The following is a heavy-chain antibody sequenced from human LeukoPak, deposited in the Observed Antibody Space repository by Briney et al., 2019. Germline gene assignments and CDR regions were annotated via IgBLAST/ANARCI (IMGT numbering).Heavy chain of an antibody. Sequence: SETLSLTCAVYGGSFSGYYWSWIRQPPGKGLEWIGEINHSGSTNYNPSLKSRVTISVDTSKNQFSLKLSSVTAADTAVYYCARGWKTGYGDYENWFDPWGQGTLVTVSS. V-gene: IGHV4-34*01. CDR1: GGSFSGYY. D-gene: IGHD4-17*01. CDR2: INHSGST. J-gene: IGHJ5*02. CDR3: ARGWKTGYGDYENWFDP.